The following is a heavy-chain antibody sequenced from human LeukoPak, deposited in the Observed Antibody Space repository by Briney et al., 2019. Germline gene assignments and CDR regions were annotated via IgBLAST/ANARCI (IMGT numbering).Heavy chain of an antibody. CDR3: ARDEVDTAMGIYYYYMDV. CDR2: ICASGSA. V-gene: IGHV4-61*02. CDR1: GVSISSDDYC. D-gene: IGHD5-18*01. Sequence: SETLSLTCTVSGVSISSDDYCWSWIRQPAGQGLEWIGRICASGSANYHPSLKSRVTISVDTSKNQFSLKLSSVTAADTAVYYCARDEVDTAMGIYYYYMDVWGKGTTVTVSS. J-gene: IGHJ6*03.